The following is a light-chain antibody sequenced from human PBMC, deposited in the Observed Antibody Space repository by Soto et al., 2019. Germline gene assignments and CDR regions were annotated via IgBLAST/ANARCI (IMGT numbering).Light chain of an antibody. CDR3: QQYITDSRT. V-gene: IGKV1-5*03. J-gene: IGKJ2*02. CDR1: QSFSTW. CDR2: QAS. Sequence: DIQMTQSPSTLSASVGDRVTITCRASQSFSTWLAWYQHKPGKAPKLLIYQASSLEGGVPSRFSGSGSGTEFTLSMSSLQPYDFATYYCQQYITDSRTFGQGIKVET.